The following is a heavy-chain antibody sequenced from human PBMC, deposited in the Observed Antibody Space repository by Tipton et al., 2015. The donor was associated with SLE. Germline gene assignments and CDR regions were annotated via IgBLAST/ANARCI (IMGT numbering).Heavy chain of an antibody. Sequence: SLRLSCAASRFPFSTYGRGWVRQSPEKGLEGVSSISGSDGSTYYADSVKGRFTISRDNSKNTLYLQMNSLRAEDTAVYYCARRNSESGAFDMWGQGTLVTVSS. CDR1: RFPFSTYG. V-gene: IGHV3-23*01. CDR2: ISGSDGST. CDR3: ARRNSESGAFDM. D-gene: IGHD3-10*01. J-gene: IGHJ3*02.